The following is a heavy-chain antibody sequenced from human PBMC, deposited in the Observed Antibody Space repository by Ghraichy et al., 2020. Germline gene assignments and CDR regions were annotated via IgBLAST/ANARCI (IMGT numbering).Heavy chain of an antibody. CDR2: INPNTGGT. J-gene: IGHJ4*02. Sequence: ASVKVSCKASGYTFTGYYIHWVRQAPGQELEWMGWINPNTGGTNYARNFQGGVSMTRDTSISTASIELSRLRSDDTAVYYCAAYGSGSFYRGPDDYWGQGTLLTVSS. CDR1: GYTFTGYY. D-gene: IGHD3-10*01. V-gene: IGHV1-2*02. CDR3: AAYGSGSFYRGPDDY.